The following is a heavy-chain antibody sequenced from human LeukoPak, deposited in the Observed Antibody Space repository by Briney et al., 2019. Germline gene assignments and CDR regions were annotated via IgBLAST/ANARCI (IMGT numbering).Heavy chain of an antibody. Sequence: SETLSLTCTVSGGSIRDYYYTWIRQPPGKELGWIGYIHYSGSTNYNPSLKSRVTMSLDTSKDQFSLKLSSVTAADTAVYYCARGYSSSWYGAMYYWGQGTLVTVSS. CDR2: IHYSGST. J-gene: IGHJ4*02. D-gene: IGHD6-13*01. CDR1: GGSIRDYY. V-gene: IGHV4-59*01. CDR3: ARGYSSSWYGAMYY.